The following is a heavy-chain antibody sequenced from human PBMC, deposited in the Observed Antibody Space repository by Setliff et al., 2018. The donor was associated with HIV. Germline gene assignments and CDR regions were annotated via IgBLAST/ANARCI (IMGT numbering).Heavy chain of an antibody. D-gene: IGHD6-13*01. V-gene: IGHV1-2*06. J-gene: IGHJ3*02. Sequence: ASVKVSCKASGYTFTGYYMHWVRQAPGQGLEWMGRINPNSGGTNYAQKFPGRVTMTRDTSISTAYMELSRLRSDDTAVYYCARPSFGSSSWKNDAFDIWGQGTMVTVSS. CDR2: INPNSGGT. CDR1: GYTFTGYY. CDR3: ARPSFGSSSWKNDAFDI.